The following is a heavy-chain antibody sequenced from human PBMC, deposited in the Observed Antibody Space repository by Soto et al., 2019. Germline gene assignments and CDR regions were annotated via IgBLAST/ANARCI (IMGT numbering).Heavy chain of an antibody. D-gene: IGHD6-6*01. CDR3: ARVGPELADSYYFDY. Sequence: SQTLSLTCAISGDSVSSNSAAWNWIRQSPSRGLEWLGRTYYRSKWYNDYAVSVKSRITINPDTSKNQFSLQPNSVTPEDTTVYYCARVGPELADSYYFDYWGQGTLVTVSS. CDR1: GDSVSSNSAA. J-gene: IGHJ4*02. V-gene: IGHV6-1*01. CDR2: TYYRSKWYN.